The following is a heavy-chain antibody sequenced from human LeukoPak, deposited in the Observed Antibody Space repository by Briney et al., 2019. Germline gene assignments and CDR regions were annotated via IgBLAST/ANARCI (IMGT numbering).Heavy chain of an antibody. CDR3: AKGDSNDYGFTYYYYYMDV. D-gene: IGHD3/OR15-3a*01. V-gene: IGHV3-30*18. J-gene: IGHJ6*03. Sequence: GRSLRLSCAASGFTFRSYGMHWVRQAPGKGLEWVAVISYHGSNEFYADSVKGRFTLSRDNSKNTVFLQMNSLIGEDTAVYYCAKGDSNDYGFTYYYYYMDVWGKGTTVTVSS. CDR1: GFTFRSYG. CDR2: ISYHGSNE.